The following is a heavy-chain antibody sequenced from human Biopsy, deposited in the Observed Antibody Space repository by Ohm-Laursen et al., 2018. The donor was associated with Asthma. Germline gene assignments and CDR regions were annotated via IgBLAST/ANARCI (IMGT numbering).Heavy chain of an antibody. CDR2: INPNSGAT. CDR1: GYPFIGYH. V-gene: IGHV1-2*06. D-gene: IGHD1-26*01. J-gene: IGHJ4*02. Sequence: EASVKVSCKASGYPFIGYHIHWMRQAPGQGLEWMGRINPNSGATNYAQKFQGRVTMTRDTSISTAYMEVSRLRSDDTAVYYCARDGPVGAPSDYWGQGTLVTVSS. CDR3: ARDGPVGAPSDY.